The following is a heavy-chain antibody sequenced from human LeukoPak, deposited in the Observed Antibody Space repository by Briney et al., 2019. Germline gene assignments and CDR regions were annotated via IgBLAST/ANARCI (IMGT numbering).Heavy chain of an antibody. CDR1: GFTFSSYG. D-gene: IGHD6-6*01. V-gene: IGHV3-30*18. CDR3: AKDGTPWSSSSYFDY. CDR2: ISYDGSNK. Sequence: QSGGSLRLSCAASGFTFSSYGMHWVRQAPGKGLEGGAVISYDGSNKYYADSVKGRFTISRDNSKNTLYLQMNSLRAEDTAVYYCAKDGTPWSSSSYFDYWGQGTLVTVSS. J-gene: IGHJ4*02.